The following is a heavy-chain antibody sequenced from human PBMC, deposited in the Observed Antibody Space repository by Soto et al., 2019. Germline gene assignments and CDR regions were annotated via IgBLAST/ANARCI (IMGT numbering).Heavy chain of an antibody. D-gene: IGHD6-13*01. CDR3: ARAPPRGIAAPGTWGSGMDV. CDR2: ISYDGSNK. Sequence: PRLSCTASGFSFSSYSLHWVRQTPGKGLEWVAVISYDGSNKYYADSVKGRFTVSRDSPKNTLFLQMNSLKPEDTAVYYCARAPPRGIAAPGTWGSGMDVWGQGTTVTV. CDR1: GFSFSSYS. J-gene: IGHJ6*02. V-gene: IGHV3-30-3*01.